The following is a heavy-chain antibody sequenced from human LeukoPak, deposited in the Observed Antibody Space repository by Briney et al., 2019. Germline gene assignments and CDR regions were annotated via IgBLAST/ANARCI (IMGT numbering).Heavy chain of an antibody. D-gene: IGHD5-12*01. CDR2: IYYSGST. Sequence: SQTLSLTCTVSGGSISSGDYYWSWIRQPPGKGLEWIGYIYYSGSTNYNPSLKSRVTISVDTSKNQFSLKLSSVTAADTAVYYCASSSGYGDAFDIWGQGTMVTVSS. CDR3: ASSSGYGDAFDI. V-gene: IGHV4-30-4*01. CDR1: GGSISSGDYY. J-gene: IGHJ3*02.